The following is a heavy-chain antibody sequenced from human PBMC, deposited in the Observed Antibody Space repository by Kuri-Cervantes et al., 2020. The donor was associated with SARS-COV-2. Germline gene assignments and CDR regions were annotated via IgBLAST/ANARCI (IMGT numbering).Heavy chain of an antibody. CDR3: ATGGSRNWFDP. CDR1: GFTFSNAW. J-gene: IGHJ5*02. CDR2: ITGDGTST. V-gene: IGHV3-23*01. Sequence: GESLKISCAASGFTFSNAWMNWVRQAPGKGLEWVSGITGDGTSTYYADSVKGRFTISRDNSKNTLSLQMNSLRAEDTAVYYCATGGSRNWFDPWGQGTLVTVSS. D-gene: IGHD1-14*01.